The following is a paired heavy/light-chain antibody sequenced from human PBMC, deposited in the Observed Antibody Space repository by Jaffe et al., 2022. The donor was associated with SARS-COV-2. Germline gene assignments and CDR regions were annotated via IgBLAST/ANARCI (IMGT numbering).Heavy chain of an antibody. CDR1: VASISRSSYY. V-gene: IGHV4-39*01. D-gene: IGHD3-9*01. Sequence: QVQLQESGPGLVKPSETLSLTCTVSVASISRSSYYWGWIRQPPGKGLEWVGSFYYSGNTYYNPSLKSRVTISADTSKNQFSLKLSSVSAADTAVYYCATHGLPDWAPFDNWGQGTLVTVSS. CDR2: FYYSGNT. J-gene: IGHJ4*02. CDR3: ATHGLPDWAPFDN.
Light chain of an antibody. CDR2: DAS. J-gene: IGKJ4*01. V-gene: IGKV3-11*01. Sequence: EIVLTQSPATLSLSPGKRATLSCRASQSLGTYLAWYQQKPGQAPRLLIYDASRRATGIPARFSGSGSGTDFTLTISSLEPEDFVVYYCQQRSNWPATFGGGTKVEIK. CDR1: QSLGTY. CDR3: QQRSNWPAT.